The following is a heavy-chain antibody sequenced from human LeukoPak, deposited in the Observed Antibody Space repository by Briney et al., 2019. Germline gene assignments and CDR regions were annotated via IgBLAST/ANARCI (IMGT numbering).Heavy chain of an antibody. CDR3: ASRGCADSHPYDY. J-gene: IGHJ4*02. V-gene: IGHV3-53*01. Sequence: PGGSLRLSCTVSGFTVSSNSMSWVRQAPGKGLEWVSFIYSDNTHYSDSVKGRFTISRDNSKNTLYLQMNSLRAEDTAVYYCASRGCADSHPYDYWGQGTLVTVSS. CDR2: IYSDNT. CDR1: GFTVSSNS. D-gene: IGHD2-21*02.